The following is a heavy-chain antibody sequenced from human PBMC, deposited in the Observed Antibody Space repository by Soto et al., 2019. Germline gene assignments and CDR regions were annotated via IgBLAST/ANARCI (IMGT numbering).Heavy chain of an antibody. J-gene: IGHJ1*01. D-gene: IGHD6-19*01. CDR2: IIPIFGTA. Sequence: GASVKVSCKASGGTFSSYAISWVRQAPGQGLEWMGGIIPIFGTANYAQKFQGRVTITADESTSTAYMELSSLRSEDTAVYYCARDRVLYSSGWYGGQFGFWGQGSLVPVSS. CDR1: GGTFSSYA. V-gene: IGHV1-69*13. CDR3: ARDRVLYSSGWYGGQFGF.